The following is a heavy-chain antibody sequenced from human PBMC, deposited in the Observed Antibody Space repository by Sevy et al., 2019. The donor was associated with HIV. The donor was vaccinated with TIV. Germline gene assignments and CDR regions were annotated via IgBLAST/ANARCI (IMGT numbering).Heavy chain of an antibody. V-gene: IGHV3-33*06. CDR2: IWFDGSNK. CDR3: AKAVADSNYYYGLDV. J-gene: IGHJ6*02. CDR1: GFTFSTYS. D-gene: IGHD6-19*01. Sequence: GESLKISCAASGFTFSTYSMHWVRQAPGKGLEWVALIWFDGSNKYDADSVKGRFTISRDNSKNTLYLQMNSLRAEDTAVYYCAKAVADSNYYYGLDVWGQGTTVTVSS.